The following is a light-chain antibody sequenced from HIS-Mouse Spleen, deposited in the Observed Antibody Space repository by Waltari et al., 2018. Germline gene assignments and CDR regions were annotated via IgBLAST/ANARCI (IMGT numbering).Light chain of an antibody. CDR3: AAWDDSLSGPV. CDR2: RNN. V-gene: IGLV1-47*01. CDR1: SSNIGSNY. Sequence: QSVLNQPPSASGTPGQRVTISCSGSSSNIGSNYVYWYQQRPGTAPKLLIYRNNQRPSGVPDRFSGSKSGTSASLAISGLRSEDEADYYCAAWDDSLSGPVFGGGTKLTVL. J-gene: IGLJ3*02.